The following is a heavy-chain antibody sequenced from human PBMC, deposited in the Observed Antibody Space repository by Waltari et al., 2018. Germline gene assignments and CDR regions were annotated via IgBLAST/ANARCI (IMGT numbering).Heavy chain of an antibody. CDR2: IYHSGST. Sequence: QVQLQESGPGLEKPSETLSLTCAASGYSISTGYYWGWIRQPPGKGLEWIGRIYHSGSTYYNPALKSRVTISVDTSKNQFSLKLSSVTAADTAVYYCARLLNGAFDFWGQGTMVTVSS. CDR3: ARLLNGAFDF. V-gene: IGHV4-38-2*01. CDR1: GYSISTGYY. J-gene: IGHJ3*01. D-gene: IGHD2-8*01.